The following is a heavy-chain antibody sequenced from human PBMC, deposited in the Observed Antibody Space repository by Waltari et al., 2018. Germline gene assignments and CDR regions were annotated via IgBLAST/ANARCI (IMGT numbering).Heavy chain of an antibody. CDR3: ARHIVVVTAVGFDY. J-gene: IGHJ4*02. CDR1: GFSLSTSGVG. Sequence: QITLKESGPTLVKPTQTLTLTCTFSGFSLSTSGVGVGWIRQPPGKALEWLALIYWTDDKRYSPSLKSRLTITKDTSKNQVVLTMTNMDPVDTATYYCARHIVVVTAVGFDYWGQGTLVTVSS. V-gene: IGHV2-5*01. CDR2: IYWTDDK. D-gene: IGHD2-21*02.